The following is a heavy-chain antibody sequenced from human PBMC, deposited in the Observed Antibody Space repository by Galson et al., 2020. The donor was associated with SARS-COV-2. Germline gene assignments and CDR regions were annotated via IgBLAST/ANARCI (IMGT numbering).Heavy chain of an antibody. V-gene: IGHV4-59*08. D-gene: IGHD3-16*01. CDR2: FYYSGST. Sequence: ETSETLSLTCIVPGDSISRYHCTWIRQPPGTGLGRLGYFYYSGSTSYNPSLKSRVTISRDTSKNHVSLNLSPVTATDTAVYFCARHALGGQAYFDLWGRGTLVTVSS. CDR1: GDSISRYH. J-gene: IGHJ2*01. CDR3: ARHALGGQAYFDL.